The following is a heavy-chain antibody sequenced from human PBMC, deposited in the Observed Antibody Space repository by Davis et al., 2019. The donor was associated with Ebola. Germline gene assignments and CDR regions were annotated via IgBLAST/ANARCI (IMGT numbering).Heavy chain of an antibody. CDR3: ARHDWRYSETNY. CDR1: GGSFSGYY. D-gene: IGHD5-12*01. J-gene: IGHJ4*02. CDR2: IHLFGST. Sequence: MPSETLSLTCAVYGGSFSGYYWSWIRQPPGKGLEWIGEIHLFGSTNYKPSLKSRVTISVDTSKNQFSLKLSSVTAADTAEYYCARHDWRYSETNYWGQGILVTVSS. V-gene: IGHV4-34*01.